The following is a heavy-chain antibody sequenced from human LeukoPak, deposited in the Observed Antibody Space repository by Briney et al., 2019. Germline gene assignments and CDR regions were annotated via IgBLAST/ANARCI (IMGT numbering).Heavy chain of an antibody. D-gene: IGHD5-18*01. CDR1: GGSISSYY. J-gene: IGHJ2*01. CDR2: IYYSGST. V-gene: IGHV4-59*08. CDR3: ARTGYSYGLMDFDL. Sequence: PSETLSLTCTVSGGSISSYYWSWIRQPPGKGLEWIGYIYYSGSTNYNPSLKSRVTISVDTSKNQFSLELSSVTAADTAVYYCARTGYSYGLMDFDLWGRGTLVTVSS.